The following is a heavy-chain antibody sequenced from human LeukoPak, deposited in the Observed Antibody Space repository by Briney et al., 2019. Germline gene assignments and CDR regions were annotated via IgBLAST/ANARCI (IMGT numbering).Heavy chain of an antibody. Sequence: GGSLRLSCAASGFTFSSYAMHWVRQAPGKGLEWVAIISSDGRNKHYADSVKGRFTISRDNAKNSLYLQMNSLRAEDTALYYCAREQGMVRGSWFDPWGQGTLVTVSS. J-gene: IGHJ5*02. CDR3: AREQGMVRGSWFDP. V-gene: IGHV3-30*03. CDR2: ISSDGRNK. D-gene: IGHD3-10*01. CDR1: GFTFSSYA.